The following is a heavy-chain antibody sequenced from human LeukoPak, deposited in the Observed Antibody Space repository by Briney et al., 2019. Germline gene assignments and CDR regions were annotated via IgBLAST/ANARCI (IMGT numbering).Heavy chain of an antibody. CDR3: AKDGRVGAFDI. V-gene: IGHV3-23*01. D-gene: IGHD2-8*02. Sequence: GGSLRLSCAASGFTVSSNYMSWVRQAPGKGLEWVSAISGSGGSTYYADSVKGRFTISRDNSKNTLYLQMNSLRAEDTAVYYCAKDGRVGAFDIWGQGTMVTVSS. J-gene: IGHJ3*02. CDR2: ISGSGGST. CDR1: GFTVSSNY.